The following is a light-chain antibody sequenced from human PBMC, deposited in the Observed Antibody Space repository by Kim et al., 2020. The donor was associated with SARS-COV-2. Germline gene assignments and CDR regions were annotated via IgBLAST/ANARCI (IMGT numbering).Light chain of an antibody. V-gene: IGLV3-21*04. J-gene: IGLJ2*01. Sequence: SYELTQPPSVSVAPGKTARITCGGNKIGTKSVHWYQQRPGQAPILIISYDSDRPSGIPERFSGSNSGNTATLTISRVEVGDEADYHCQVWDRSTDNPVFGGGTKLTVL. CDR3: QVWDRSTDNPV. CDR1: KIGTKS. CDR2: YDS.